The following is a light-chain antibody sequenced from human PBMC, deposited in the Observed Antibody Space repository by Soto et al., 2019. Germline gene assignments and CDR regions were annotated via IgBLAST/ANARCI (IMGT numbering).Light chain of an antibody. CDR3: QQYDSSPWT. V-gene: IGKV3-20*01. CDR2: GAS. J-gene: IGKJ1*01. Sequence: ESVLTQSPGTLSLSPGERATLSCRASQSVSSSFLAWYQLKPGQAPRLLIYGASSRATGIPDRISGSGSGTDFTLTISRLEPEDFAVYYCQQYDSSPWTFGQGTKVEIK. CDR1: QSVSSSF.